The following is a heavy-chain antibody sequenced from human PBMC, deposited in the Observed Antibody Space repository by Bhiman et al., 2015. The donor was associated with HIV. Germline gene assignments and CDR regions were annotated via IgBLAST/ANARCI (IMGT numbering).Heavy chain of an antibody. D-gene: IGHD3-22*01. V-gene: IGHV3-48*03. J-gene: IGHJ4*02. CDR2: ISSSGSTI. CDR1: EFTFSSYE. Sequence: EVQLVESGGGLVQPGGSLRLSCAASEFTFSSYEMNWVRQAPGKGLEWVSYISSSGSTIYYADSVKGRFTISRDNAKNSLYLQMNSLRAEDTAVYYCARVGISSGWPSFDYWGQGNAGHRLL. CDR3: ARVGISSGWPSFDY.